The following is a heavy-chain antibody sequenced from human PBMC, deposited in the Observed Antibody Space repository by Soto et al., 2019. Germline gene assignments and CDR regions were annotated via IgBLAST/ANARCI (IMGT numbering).Heavy chain of an antibody. CDR2: ISGSGGST. Sequence: EVQLLESGGGLVQPGGSLRLSCAASGFTFSSYAMSWVRQASGKGLEWVSAISGSGGSTYYADSVKGRFTISRDNSKNTLYLQMNSLRAEDTAVYYCAKDPLPNYDYIWGSYRNDAFDIWGQGTMVTVSS. D-gene: IGHD3-16*02. CDR1: GFTFSSYA. CDR3: AKDPLPNYDYIWGSYRNDAFDI. V-gene: IGHV3-23*01. J-gene: IGHJ3*02.